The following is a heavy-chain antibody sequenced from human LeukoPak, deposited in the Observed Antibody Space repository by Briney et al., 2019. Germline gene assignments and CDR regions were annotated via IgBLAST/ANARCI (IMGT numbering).Heavy chain of an antibody. J-gene: IGHJ4*02. D-gene: IGHD3-22*01. CDR3: AKWRPFDHYDSSGYYYEDY. CDR2: ISGSGGST. V-gene: IGHV3-23*01. CDR1: GFTFSSYA. Sequence: GGSLRLSCAASGFTFSSYAMSWVRQAPGKGLEWVSAISGSGGSTYYADSVKGRFTISRDNSKNTLYLQMNSLRAEDTAVYYCAKWRPFDHYDSSGYYYEDYWGQGTLVTVSS.